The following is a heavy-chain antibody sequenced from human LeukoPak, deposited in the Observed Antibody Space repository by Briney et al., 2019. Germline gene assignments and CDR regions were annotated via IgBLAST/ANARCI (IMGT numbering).Heavy chain of an antibody. D-gene: IGHD5-18*01. V-gene: IGHV1-2*02. CDR3: ARGIQLWRYRPLKNWFDP. Sequence: ASVKVSCKASGYTFTGYYMHWVRQAPGQGLEWMGWINPNSGGTNYAQKFQGRVTMTRDTSISTAYMELSRLRSDDTAVYYCARGIQLWRYRPLKNWFDPWGQGTLVTVSS. CDR1: GYTFTGYY. CDR2: INPNSGGT. J-gene: IGHJ5*02.